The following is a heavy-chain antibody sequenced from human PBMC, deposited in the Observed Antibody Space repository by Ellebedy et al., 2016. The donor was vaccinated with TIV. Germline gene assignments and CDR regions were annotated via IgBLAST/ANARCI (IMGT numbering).Heavy chain of an antibody. J-gene: IGHJ5*01. CDR1: GFTFSTYT. Sequence: GGSLRLXCAASGFTFSTYTMGWVRQAPGKGLEWVSDISGSGSRTYYGDSVKGRFTISRDNSKNTLYLQMDSLRVEDTAVYYGAKAKSASSYDSWGQGTLVTVSS. V-gene: IGHV3-23*01. CDR3: AKAKSASSYDS. CDR2: ISGSGSRT. D-gene: IGHD3-3*01.